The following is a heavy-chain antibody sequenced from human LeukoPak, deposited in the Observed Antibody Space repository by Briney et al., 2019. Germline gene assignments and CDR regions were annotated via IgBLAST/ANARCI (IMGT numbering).Heavy chain of an antibody. CDR3: AREPAVAGTSYYYYYYMDV. CDR2: NYTSGST. Sequence: PSETLSLTCTVSGGSISSYYWSWVRQPAGKGLEWIGRNYTSGSTNYNPSLKSRVTISVDKSKNQFSLKLSSVTAADTAVYYCAREPAVAGTSYYYYYYMDVWGKGTTVTVSS. J-gene: IGHJ6*03. V-gene: IGHV4-4*07. CDR1: GGSISSYY. D-gene: IGHD6-19*01.